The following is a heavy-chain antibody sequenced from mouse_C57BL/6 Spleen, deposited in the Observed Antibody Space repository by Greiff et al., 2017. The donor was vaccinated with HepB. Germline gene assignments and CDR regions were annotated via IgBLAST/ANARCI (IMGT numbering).Heavy chain of an antibody. CDR2: INPGSGGT. CDR3: ARSADSRDYYAMDY. CDR1: GYAFTNYL. D-gene: IGHD2-13*01. Sequence: QVQLQQSGAELVRPGTSVKVSCKASGYAFTNYLIEWVKQRPGQGLEWIGVINPGSGGTNYNEKFKGKATLTADKSSSTAYMQLSSLTSEDSAVDFCARSADSRDYYAMDYWGQGTSVTVSS. V-gene: IGHV1-54*01. J-gene: IGHJ4*01.